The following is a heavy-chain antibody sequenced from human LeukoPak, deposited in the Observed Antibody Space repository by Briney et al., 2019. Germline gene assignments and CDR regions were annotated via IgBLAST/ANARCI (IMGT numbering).Heavy chain of an antibody. J-gene: IGHJ6*02. CDR2: ISSSGSNI. D-gene: IGHD3-22*01. V-gene: IGHV3-48*03. CDR1: GFTFSSYE. CDR3: AKVPDSSGYTYFYYGMDV. Sequence: PGGSLRLSCAASGFTFSSYEMNWVRQAPGKGLEWVSYISSSGSNILYADSVKGRFNIYRDNSKITLYLQMNSLRAEDTAVYYCAKVPDSSGYTYFYYGMDVWGQGTTVTVSS.